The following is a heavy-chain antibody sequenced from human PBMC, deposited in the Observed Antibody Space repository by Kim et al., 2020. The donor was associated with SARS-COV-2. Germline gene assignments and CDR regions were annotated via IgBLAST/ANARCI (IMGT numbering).Heavy chain of an antibody. D-gene: IGHD6-13*01. Sequence: SETLSLTCTVSGGSISSYYWSWIRQPAGKGLEWIGRIYTSGSTNYNPSLKSRVTMSVDTSKNQFSLKLSSVTAADTAVYYCAKTLYSSPVPSGYYYMDVWGKGTTVTVSS. CDR1: GGSISSYY. J-gene: IGHJ6*03. CDR3: AKTLYSSPVPSGYYYMDV. CDR2: IYTSGST. V-gene: IGHV4-4*07.